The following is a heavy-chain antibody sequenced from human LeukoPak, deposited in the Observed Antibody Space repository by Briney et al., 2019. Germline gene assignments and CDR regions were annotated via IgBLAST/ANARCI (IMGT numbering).Heavy chain of an antibody. J-gene: IGHJ4*02. D-gene: IGHD4-23*01. V-gene: IGHV1-69*05. CDR2: IIPIFGTA. CDR3: ATSPEVYGGPQNFDY. CDR1: GGTFSSYA. Sequence: SVKVSCKASGGTFSSYAISWVRQAPGQGREWMGGIIPIFGTANYAQKFQGRVTITTDESTSTAYMELSSLRSEDTAVYYCATSPEVYGGPQNFDYWGRGTLVTVSS.